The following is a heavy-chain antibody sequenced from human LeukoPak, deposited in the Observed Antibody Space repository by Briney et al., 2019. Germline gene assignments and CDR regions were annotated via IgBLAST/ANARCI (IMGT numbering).Heavy chain of an antibody. CDR3: ARSSEGSLDWFDP. V-gene: IGHV4-30-2*01. D-gene: IGHD3-10*01. Sequence: SQTLSLTCAVSGGSISSGGYSWRWIRQPPGKGLEWIGYIYHSGSPYYNPSLKSRVTISVDRSKNQFSLKLSSVTAADTAVYYCARSSEGSLDWFDPWGQGTLVTVSS. CDR1: GGSISSGGYS. CDR2: IYHSGSP. J-gene: IGHJ5*02.